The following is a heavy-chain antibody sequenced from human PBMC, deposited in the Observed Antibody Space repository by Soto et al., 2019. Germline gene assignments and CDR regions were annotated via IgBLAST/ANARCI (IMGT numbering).Heavy chain of an antibody. CDR1: GDSIKNYY. J-gene: IGHJ4*02. D-gene: IGHD7-27*01. CDR3: ARDYVTADHFDY. CDR2: IYYSGNT. Sequence: SETLSLTCSVSGDSIKNYYWSWIRQPPGKGLEWIGYIYYSGNTNYNPSLKGRVTMSVDTSKNQFSLKLTSVTAADTAVYYCARDYVTADHFDYWGQGALVTVSS. V-gene: IGHV4-59*01.